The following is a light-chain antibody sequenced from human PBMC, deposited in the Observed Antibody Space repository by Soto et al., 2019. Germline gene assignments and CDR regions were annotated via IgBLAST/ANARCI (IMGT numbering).Light chain of an antibody. J-gene: IGLJ2*01. CDR1: SSDVGRYKL. Sequence: QSALTQPASVSGSPGQSITISCTGTSSDVGRYKLVSWYQQYPGKAPKLMIYDVSNRPSGVSNRFSGSKSGNTASLTISGLQAEDEADYYCSSYTTSTTLIFGGGTKLTVL. CDR2: DVS. V-gene: IGLV2-14*03. CDR3: SSYTTSTTLI.